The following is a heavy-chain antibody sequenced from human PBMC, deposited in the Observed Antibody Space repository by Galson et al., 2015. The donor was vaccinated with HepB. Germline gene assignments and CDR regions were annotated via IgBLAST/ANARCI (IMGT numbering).Heavy chain of an antibody. CDR1: GFTFSSYS. Sequence: SLRLSCAASGFTFSSYSMNWVRQAPGKGLEWVSSISSSSSYIYYADSVKGRFTISRDNAKNSLYLQMNSLRAEDTAVYYCARGAYDYVWGSYRPPEAFDYWGQGTLVTVSS. J-gene: IGHJ4*02. D-gene: IGHD3-16*02. CDR3: ARGAYDYVWGSYRPPEAFDY. V-gene: IGHV3-21*01. CDR2: ISSSSSYI.